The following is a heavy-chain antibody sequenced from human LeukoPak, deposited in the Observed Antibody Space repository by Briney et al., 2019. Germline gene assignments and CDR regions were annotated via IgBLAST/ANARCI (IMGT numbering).Heavy chain of an antibody. D-gene: IGHD1-26*01. CDR1: GYTFTSYG. CDR2: INPNSGGT. V-gene: IGHV1-2*06. Sequence: ASVKVSCKASGYTFTSYGISWVRQAPGQGLEWMGRINPNSGGTNYAQKFQGRVTMTRDTSISTAYMELSRLRSDDTAVYYCASLSGSYLPSLFDYWGQGTLVTVSS. CDR3: ASLSGSYLPSLFDY. J-gene: IGHJ4*02.